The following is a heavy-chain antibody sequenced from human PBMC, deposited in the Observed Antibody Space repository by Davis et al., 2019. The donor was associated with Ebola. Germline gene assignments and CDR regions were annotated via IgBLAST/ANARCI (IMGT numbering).Heavy chain of an antibody. J-gene: IGHJ4*02. CDR2: IFDSGGRT. Sequence: GESLKISCAASGFIFSRYAMSWVRQAPGKGLEWVSGIFDSGGRTYYADSVKGRFTISRDNSKNTLYLQMNSLRAEDTAVYYCAKRGYGDDFGVKNFEHWGQGTLVTVSS. D-gene: IGHD4-17*01. CDR3: AKRGYGDDFGVKNFEH. V-gene: IGHV3-23*01. CDR1: GFIFSRYA.